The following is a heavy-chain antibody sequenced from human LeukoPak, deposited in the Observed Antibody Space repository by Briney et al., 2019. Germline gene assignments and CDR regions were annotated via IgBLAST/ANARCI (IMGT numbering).Heavy chain of an antibody. V-gene: IGHV4-39*07. Sequence: SETLSLTCTVSGDSISSSSYYWGWIRQPPGKGLEWLGTIHYRGTTYYNPSLKSRVTISVDTSKNQFSLRLRSVTAADTAVYFSSSSSVYYYYYMDVWGKGTTVTVSS. J-gene: IGHJ6*03. CDR1: GDSISSSSYY. CDR2: IHYRGTT. D-gene: IGHD6-6*01. CDR3: SSSSVYYYYYMDV.